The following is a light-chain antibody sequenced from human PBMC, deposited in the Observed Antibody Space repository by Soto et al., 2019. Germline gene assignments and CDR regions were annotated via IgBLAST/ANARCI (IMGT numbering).Light chain of an antibody. CDR1: QSLSIW. V-gene: IGKV1-5*03. CDR3: QQSYSTLSIT. CDR2: KAS. J-gene: IGKJ5*01. Sequence: DIQMTQSPSTLSASLGDRVTITCRASQSLSIWLAWYQQKPRKAPKLMIYKASTLQSGVPSRFSGSGSGTDFTLTISSLQPEDFATYYCQQSYSTLSITFGQGTRLEIK.